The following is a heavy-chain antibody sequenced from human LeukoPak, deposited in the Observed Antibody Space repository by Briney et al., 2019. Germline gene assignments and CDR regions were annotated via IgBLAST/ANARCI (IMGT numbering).Heavy chain of an antibody. CDR2: IIPILGIA. J-gene: IGHJ4*02. CDR3: ARDKGSYDFWSGNPYYFDY. D-gene: IGHD3-3*01. Sequence: ASVKVSCKASGGTFSSYAISWVRQAPGQGLEWMGRIIPILGIANYAQKFQGRVTITADKSTSTAYMELSSLRSEDTAVYYCARDKGSYDFWSGNPYYFDYWGQGTLVTDSS. CDR1: GGTFSSYA. V-gene: IGHV1-69*04.